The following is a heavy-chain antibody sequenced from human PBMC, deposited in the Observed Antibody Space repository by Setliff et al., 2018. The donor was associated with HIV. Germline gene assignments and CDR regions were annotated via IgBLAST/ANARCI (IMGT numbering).Heavy chain of an antibody. J-gene: IGHJ5*02. V-gene: IGHV3-30-3*01. Sequence: PGGSLRLSCAASGFIFSSYAMHWVRQAPGKGLEWVAVISYDGSNKYYADSVKGRFTISRDNSKNTLYLQMNSLRAEDTAVYYCARARGYFDSFDPWGQGTLVTVS. CDR2: ISYDGSNK. CDR3: ARARGYFDSFDP. D-gene: IGHD3-9*01. CDR1: GFIFSSYA.